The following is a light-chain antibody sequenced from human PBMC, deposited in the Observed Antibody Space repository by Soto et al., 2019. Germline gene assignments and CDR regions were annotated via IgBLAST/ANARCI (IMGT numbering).Light chain of an antibody. V-gene: IGKV2-28*01. CDR3: MQALQIPMT. CDR1: QSLINYKGYVY. CDR2: LGS. J-gene: IGKJ4*01. Sequence: DIVMSQSPVTLPVTPGEPASISCRSSQSLINYKGYVYLDWYVQNPGQSPQLLIYLGSNRASGVTDRFSGSVSGTDFTLEISRVEAEDVGIYYCMQALQIPMTFGGGTRVDI.